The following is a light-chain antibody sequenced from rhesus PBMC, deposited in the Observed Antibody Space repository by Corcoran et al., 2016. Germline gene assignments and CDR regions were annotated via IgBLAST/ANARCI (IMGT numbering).Light chain of an antibody. CDR1: ESVGSN. J-gene: IGKJ1*01. Sequence: EIVMTQSPATLSLSPGETATLSCRASESVGSNLAWYRQKPGQAPNLLVHSAYFRATGIPDRFSGSGSRTEFTLTISSLEPEDVGVYHCQQYNDLLWTFGQGTKVEIK. CDR3: QQYNDLLWT. V-gene: IGKV3-40*03. CDR2: SAY.